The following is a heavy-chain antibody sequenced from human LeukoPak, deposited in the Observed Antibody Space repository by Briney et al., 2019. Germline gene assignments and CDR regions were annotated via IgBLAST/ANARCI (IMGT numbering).Heavy chain of an antibody. J-gene: IGHJ4*02. CDR3: ARHNDPGYSSSWRPRTIDY. V-gene: IGHV4-39*01. CDR2: IYYSGST. D-gene: IGHD6-13*01. Sequence: PSETLSLTCTVSGGSISSSSYYWGWIRQPPGKGLEWFGSIYYSGSTYYNPSLKSRVTISVDTSKNQFSLKLSSVTAADTAVYYCARHNDPGYSSSWRPRTIDYWGQGTLVTVSS. CDR1: GGSISSSSYY.